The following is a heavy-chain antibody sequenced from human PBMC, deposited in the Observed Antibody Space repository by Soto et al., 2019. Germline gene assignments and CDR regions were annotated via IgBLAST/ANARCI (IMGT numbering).Heavy chain of an antibody. Sequence: ASVKVSCKASGYAFTSYYMHWVRQAPGQGLEWMGIINPSGGSTSYAQKFQGRVTMTRDTSTSTVYMELSSLRSEDTAVYYCARDLESSSWSQPNWFDPWGQGTLVTVSS. CDR3: ARDLESSSWSQPNWFDP. V-gene: IGHV1-46*03. J-gene: IGHJ5*02. CDR1: GYAFTSYY. CDR2: INPSGGST. D-gene: IGHD6-13*01.